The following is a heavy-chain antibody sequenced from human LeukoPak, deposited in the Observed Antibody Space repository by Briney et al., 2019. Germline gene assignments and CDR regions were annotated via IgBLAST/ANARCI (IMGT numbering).Heavy chain of an antibody. CDR3: RRDETLGYCDSSTCFDAFDM. J-gene: IGHJ3*02. CDR2: IWNDGNEK. D-gene: IGHD2-2*01. Sequence: PGRSLRHSCAASGFSFTSYAMHWVRQAPGRGLEGVAVIWNDGNEKYYADSVKGRFNISRENSKNTVYLQMNSLRAEDTAVYYCRRDETLGYCDSSTCFDAFDMWGQGTTVSVSS. V-gene: IGHV3-33*01. CDR1: GFSFTSYA.